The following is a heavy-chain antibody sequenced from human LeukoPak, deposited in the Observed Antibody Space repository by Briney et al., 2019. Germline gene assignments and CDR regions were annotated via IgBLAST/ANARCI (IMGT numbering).Heavy chain of an antibody. D-gene: IGHD6-13*01. Sequence: VESLKISCKGSGYSFTSYWIGWVRQMPGKGLEWMGIIYPGDSDTRYSPSFQGQVTISADKSISTAYLQWSSLKASDTAMYYCARPGEKRSWYLDYWGQGTLVTVSS. CDR2: IYPGDSDT. J-gene: IGHJ4*02. CDR1: GYSFTSYW. CDR3: ARPGEKRSWYLDY. V-gene: IGHV5-51*01.